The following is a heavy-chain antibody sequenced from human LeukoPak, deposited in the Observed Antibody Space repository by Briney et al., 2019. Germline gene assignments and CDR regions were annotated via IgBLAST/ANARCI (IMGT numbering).Heavy chain of an antibody. CDR2: ISGSGGST. J-gene: IGHJ4*02. V-gene: IGHV3-23*01. Sequence: GGSLRLSCAASGFTFSSYAMSWVRQAPGKGPEWVSAISGSGGSTYYADFVKGRFTISRDISKNTLYLQMNSLRAEDTAVYYCAKRWDILTGYPIDYWGQGTLVTVSS. CDR3: AKRWDILTGYPIDY. D-gene: IGHD3-9*01. CDR1: GFTFSSYA.